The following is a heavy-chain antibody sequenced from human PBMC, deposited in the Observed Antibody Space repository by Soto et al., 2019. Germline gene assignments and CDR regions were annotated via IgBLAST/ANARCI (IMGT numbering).Heavy chain of an antibody. V-gene: IGHV1-3*04. Sequence: QVQIVQSGAEVKKPGASVKVSCKAPGYTFRGYSMHWVRQAPGQRLEWMGWIFIGNGDTKYSQNFQDRVTMTRDTSAATVYMELSNLTSEDTAVYYCARDRTRSLFPKYWSFDLWGRGTLVTV. CDR3: ARDRTRSLFPKYWSFDL. J-gene: IGHJ2*01. CDR1: GYTFRGYS. CDR2: IFIGNGDT.